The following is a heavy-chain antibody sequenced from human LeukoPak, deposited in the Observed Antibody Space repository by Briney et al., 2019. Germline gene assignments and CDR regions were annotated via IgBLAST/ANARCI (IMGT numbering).Heavy chain of an antibody. CDR1: GSTFTNAW. CDR3: TTWAAAAGLD. V-gene: IGHV3-15*01. Sequence: GGSLRLSCTASGSTFTNAWMTWVRQAPGKGLEWVGRIRSKTDGGTTDYAAPVKGRFTISRDDSGGTLYLQMNSLKTEDTAVYYCTTWAAAAGLDWGQGTLVTVSS. D-gene: IGHD6-13*01. CDR2: IRSKTDGGTT. J-gene: IGHJ4*02.